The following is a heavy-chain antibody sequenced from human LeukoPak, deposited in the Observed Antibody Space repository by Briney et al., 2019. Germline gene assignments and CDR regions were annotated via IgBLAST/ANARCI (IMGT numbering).Heavy chain of an antibody. CDR2: ISWNSGSI. J-gene: IGHJ4*01. CDR3: VSPVFINF. Sequence: GGSLRLSCAASGFTFDDYAMHWVRQAPGKGLEWVSGISWNSGSIGYADSVKGRFTISRDNAKNSLYLQMNSLRAEDTAVYYCVSPVFINFWGQGTLVTVSS. V-gene: IGHV3-9*01. CDR1: GFTFDDYA. D-gene: IGHD1-14*01.